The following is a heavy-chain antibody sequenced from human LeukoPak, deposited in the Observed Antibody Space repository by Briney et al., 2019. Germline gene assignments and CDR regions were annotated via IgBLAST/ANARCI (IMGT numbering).Heavy chain of an antibody. Sequence: TLSLTCTVSGGSISSGGYYWSRIRQHPGKGLEWIGYIYYTGSTYYNPSLKSRITISVDTSKNRFSLKLSSVTAADTAVYYCARDLGRTYFDYWGQGTLVTVSS. CDR1: GGSISSGGYY. CDR3: ARDLGRTYFDY. D-gene: IGHD1-1*01. J-gene: IGHJ4*02. CDR2: IYYTGST. V-gene: IGHV4-31*03.